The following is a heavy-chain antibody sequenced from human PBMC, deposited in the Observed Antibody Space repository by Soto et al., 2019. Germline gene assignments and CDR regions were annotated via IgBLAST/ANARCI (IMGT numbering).Heavy chain of an antibody. J-gene: IGHJ4*02. CDR2: IFSSGST. CDR1: GTSVSNYY. D-gene: IGHD5-12*01. Sequence: PSETLSLTCSVSGTSVSNYYWSWIRQPAGKGLEWIGRIFSSGSTSFNPSLESRVAMSVDTSKNHFSLNLSSVTAADMAVYYCAREGSYSAYNFAHGIQLWSFDFWGQGALVTVSS. CDR3: AREGSYSAYNFAHGIQLWSFDF. V-gene: IGHV4-4*07.